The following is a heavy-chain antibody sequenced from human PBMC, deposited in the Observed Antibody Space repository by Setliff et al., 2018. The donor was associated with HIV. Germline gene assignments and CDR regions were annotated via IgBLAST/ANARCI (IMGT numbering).Heavy chain of an antibody. D-gene: IGHD3-22*01. CDR2: IKPDQTEK. CDR3: ARGGYNQNRFDY. V-gene: IGHV3-7*01. J-gene: IGHJ4*02. Sequence: HPGGSLRLSCAASGFTFSTYWMNWVRQAPGKGLEWVANIKPDQTEKNYVESVKGRFAISRDNDKNSMFLQMNSLRPEDTAVYYCARGGYNQNRFDYWGQGILVTVSS. CDR1: GFTFSTYW.